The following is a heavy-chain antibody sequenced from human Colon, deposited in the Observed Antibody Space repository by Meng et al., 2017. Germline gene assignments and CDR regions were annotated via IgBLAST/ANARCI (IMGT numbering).Heavy chain of an antibody. CDR2: IYWDDEK. J-gene: IGHJ4*02. CDR3: AKASLTTVAYYFDY. V-gene: IGHV2-5*02. CDR1: VVSLTTSGVG. Sequence: QITLKESGPALVKPTQTLTLTCTFSVVSLTTSGVGVAWIRQPPGKALEWLALIYWDDEKRYSPSLKTRLTIPRDTSKNQVVLTLTNMDPVDTATYYCAKASLTTVAYYFDYWGQGTLVTVSS. D-gene: IGHD1/OR15-1a*01.